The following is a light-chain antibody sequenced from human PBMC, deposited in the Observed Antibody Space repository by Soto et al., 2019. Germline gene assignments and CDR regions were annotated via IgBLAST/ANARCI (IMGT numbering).Light chain of an antibody. Sequence: EIVMTQSPSTLSVSPGERATLSCRASQSVSSNLVWYQQKPGQAPRLLIYGASTRATGIPARFSGSGSGTEFTLTISSLQSEDFAVYYCQQYNNWPPGLTFGGGTKVDIK. V-gene: IGKV3-15*01. CDR3: QQYNNWPPGLT. CDR2: GAS. CDR1: QSVSSN. J-gene: IGKJ4*01.